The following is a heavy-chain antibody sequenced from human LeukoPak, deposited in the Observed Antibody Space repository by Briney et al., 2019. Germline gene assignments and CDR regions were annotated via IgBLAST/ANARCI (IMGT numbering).Heavy chain of an antibody. CDR1: GFTLSSHW. Sequence: GGSLRLSCAASGFTLSSHWMGWIRQAPGKGLEWVANIRQDGGETYYVDSVKGRFTISRDNAKNSLYLQMNSLRVEETAMYYCARWRQSCTWYWLDPWGQGTLVTVSP. D-gene: IGHD6-13*01. J-gene: IGHJ5*02. CDR3: ARWRQSCTWYWLDP. CDR2: IRQDGGET. V-gene: IGHV3-7*01.